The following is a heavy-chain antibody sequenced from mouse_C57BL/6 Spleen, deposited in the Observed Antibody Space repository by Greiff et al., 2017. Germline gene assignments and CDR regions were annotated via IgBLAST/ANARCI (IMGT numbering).Heavy chain of an antibody. Sequence: QVQLQQPGAELVKPGASVKLSCKASGYTFTSYWMHWVKQRPGQGLEWIGMIHPNSGSTNYNEKFKSKATLTVDKSSSTAYMQLSSLTSEDSAVYDCAGVEYYYAKDDWGQGTSVTVSS. CDR2: IHPNSGST. V-gene: IGHV1-64*01. CDR1: GYTFTSYW. J-gene: IGHJ4*01. CDR3: AGVEYYYAKDD.